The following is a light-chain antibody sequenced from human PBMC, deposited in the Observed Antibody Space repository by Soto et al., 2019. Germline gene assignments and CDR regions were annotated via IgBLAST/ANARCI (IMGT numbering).Light chain of an antibody. CDR1: SSNFGSNY. V-gene: IGLV1-47*02. J-gene: IGLJ1*01. CDR2: INN. Sequence: QSALTQPPSASGTPGQRVTISCSGSSSNFGSNYVYWYQQLPGTAPKLLIYINNQRPSWVAYCLSGSRSATSASLAFSGPRSEDEADYYCAAWDDSLSGYVFGTGPKVTVL. CDR3: AAWDDSLSGYV.